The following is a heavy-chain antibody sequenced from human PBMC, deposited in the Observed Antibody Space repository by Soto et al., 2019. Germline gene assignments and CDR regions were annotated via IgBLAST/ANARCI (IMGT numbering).Heavy chain of an antibody. D-gene: IGHD6-19*01. CDR1: GGTFSSYA. CDR2: IIPIFGTA. Sequence: QVQLVQSGAEVKKPGSSVKVSCKASGGTFSSYAISWVRQAPGQGLEWMGGIIPIFGTANYAQKFQGRVRIAAGXSTSTAYMELSSLRSEDTAVYYCARCIAVAGYFDYWGQGTLVTVSS. J-gene: IGHJ4*02. V-gene: IGHV1-69*12. CDR3: ARCIAVAGYFDY.